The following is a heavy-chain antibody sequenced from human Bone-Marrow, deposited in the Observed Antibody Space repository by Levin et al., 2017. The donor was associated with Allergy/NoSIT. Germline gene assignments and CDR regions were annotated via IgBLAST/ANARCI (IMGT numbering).Heavy chain of an antibody. V-gene: IGHV1-46*01. J-gene: IGHJ2*01. D-gene: IGHD5-18*01. CDR1: GYTFTSYY. Sequence: ASVKVSCKASGYTFTSYYMHWVRQAPGQGLEWMGIINPSGGSTSYAQKFQGRVTMTRDTSTSTVYMELSSLRSEDTAVYYCAREGIQLWYLGYGGNRSYWYFDLWGRGTLVTVSS. CDR2: INPSGGST. CDR3: AREGIQLWYLGYGGNRSYWYFDL.